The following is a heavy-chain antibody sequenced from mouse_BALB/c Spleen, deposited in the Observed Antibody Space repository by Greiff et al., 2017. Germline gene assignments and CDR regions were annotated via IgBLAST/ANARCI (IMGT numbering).Heavy chain of an antibody. V-gene: IGHV1S135*01. Sequence: VQLKESGPELVKPGASVKVSCKASGYSFTDYNMYWVKQSPGKRLEWIGYIDPYNGGTSYNQKFKGKATLTVDKSSSTAFMHLNSLTSEDSAVYYCARSYYGSPFWFDYWGQGTTLTVSS. CDR1: GYSFTDYN. CDR3: ARSYYGSPFWFDY. CDR2: IDPYNGGT. J-gene: IGHJ2*01. D-gene: IGHD1-1*01.